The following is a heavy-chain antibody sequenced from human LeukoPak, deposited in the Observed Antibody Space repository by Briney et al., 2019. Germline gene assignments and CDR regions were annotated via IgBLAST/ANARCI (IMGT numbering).Heavy chain of an antibody. D-gene: IGHD4-17*01. CDR2: IYYSGST. CDR3: ASVTTTDGFDP. Sequence: SQTLSLACTVSGGSISSGDYYWSWIRQPPGKGLEWIGYIYYSGSTCYNPSLKSRVTISVDTSKNQFSLKLSSVTAADTAVYYCASVTTTDGFDPWGQGTLVTVSS. J-gene: IGHJ5*02. CDR1: GGSISSGDYY. V-gene: IGHV4-30-4*01.